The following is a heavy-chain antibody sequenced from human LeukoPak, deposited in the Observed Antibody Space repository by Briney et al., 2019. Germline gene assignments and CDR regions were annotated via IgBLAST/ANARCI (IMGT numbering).Heavy chain of an antibody. CDR2: ISGSGGST. Sequence: GGSLRLSCAASGFTFSSYGMSWVRQAPGKGLEWVSAISGSGGSTYYADSVEGRFTISRDNSKNTLYLQMNSLRAEDTAVYYCARGSGDYFDYWGQGTLVTVSS. V-gene: IGHV3-23*01. D-gene: IGHD3-10*01. CDR1: GFTFSSYG. CDR3: ARGSGDYFDY. J-gene: IGHJ4*02.